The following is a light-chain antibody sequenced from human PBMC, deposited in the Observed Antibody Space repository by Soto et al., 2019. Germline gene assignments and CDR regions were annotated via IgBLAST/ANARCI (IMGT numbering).Light chain of an antibody. J-gene: IGKJ1*01. V-gene: IGKV3-15*01. CDR3: QQYNNWPPWT. CDR2: GAS. Sequence: EIVLSQSPCTLSLSTGERATLSCRASQSVSSNLAWYQQKPGQAPRLLIYGASTRATGIPARFSGSGSGTEFTLTISSLQSEDFAVYYCQQYNNWPPWTFGQGTKVDIK. CDR1: QSVSSN.